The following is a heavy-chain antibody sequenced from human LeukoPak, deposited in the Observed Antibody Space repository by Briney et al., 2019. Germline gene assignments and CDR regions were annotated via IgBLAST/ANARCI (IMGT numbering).Heavy chain of an antibody. CDR2: ISDSGGST. CDR1: GFTFSSYA. CDR3: ARDPDSSGWPYYFDY. Sequence: GGSLRLSCAASGFTFSSYAMSWVRQAPGKGLEWVSGISDSGGSTYYADSVKGRFTISRGNSKNTLYLQMNSLRAEDTAVYYCARDPDSSGWPYYFDYWGQGTLVTVSS. V-gene: IGHV3-23*01. D-gene: IGHD6-19*01. J-gene: IGHJ4*02.